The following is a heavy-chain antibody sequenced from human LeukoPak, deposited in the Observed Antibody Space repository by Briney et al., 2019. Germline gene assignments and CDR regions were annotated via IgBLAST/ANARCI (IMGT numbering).Heavy chain of an antibody. V-gene: IGHV3-15*01. CDR1: GFTFNNDW. D-gene: IGHD4-17*01. CDR3: DTESYGANNF. J-gene: IGHJ4*02. CDR2: IKSKSDGGTT. Sequence: GGSLRLSCSASGFTFNNDWMSWVRQAPGKGLEWVGRIKSKSDGGTTDYAAPVKGRFAISRDDSKNTLYLQMNSLKTEDTAVYFCDTESYGANNFWGQGTLVTVSS.